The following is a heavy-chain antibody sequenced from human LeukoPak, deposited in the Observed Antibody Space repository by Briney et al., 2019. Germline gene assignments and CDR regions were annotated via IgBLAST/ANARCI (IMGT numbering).Heavy chain of an antibody. CDR2: IYYSGST. CDR1: GGSISSYY. Sequence: KPSEPLSLTCTVSGGSISSYYWNWIRQPPGKGLEWIGYIYYSGSTNYNPSLKSRVTISVDTSKNQFSLKLSSVTAADTAVYYCARGGWYPESFQHWGQGALVTVSS. V-gene: IGHV4-59*01. J-gene: IGHJ1*01. CDR3: ARGGWYPESFQH. D-gene: IGHD6-19*01.